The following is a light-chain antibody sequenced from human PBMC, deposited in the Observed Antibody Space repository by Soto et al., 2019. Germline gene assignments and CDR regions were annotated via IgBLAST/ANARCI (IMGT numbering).Light chain of an antibody. CDR3: MQGLQTPYT. CDR2: LGS. J-gene: IGKJ2*01. Sequence: DIVMTQSPLSLPVTPGEPASISCRSSQSLLNSNGYNYLDRYLQKPGQSPQLLNYLGSNRASGVPDRFSGSGSGTDFTLKISRVESEDVGSYYCMQGLQTPYTFGQGTKLEIK. CDR1: QSLLNSNGYNY. V-gene: IGKV2-28*01.